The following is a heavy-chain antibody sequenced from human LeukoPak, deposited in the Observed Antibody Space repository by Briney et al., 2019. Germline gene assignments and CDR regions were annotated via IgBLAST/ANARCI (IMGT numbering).Heavy chain of an antibody. CDR1: GASINKYY. J-gene: IGHJ6*02. CDR3: ARDRHCKSSSCYSYDFYGLDV. V-gene: IGHV4-59*01. D-gene: IGHD2-2*01. Sequence: SETLSLTCTVSGASINKYYWSWIRQPPGKALEWIGNIYYSGNTNYNPSLKSRVTLSLDRSEKQVSLKLSSVTAADTAVYYCARDRHCKSSSCYSYDFYGLDVWGPGTTVTVS. CDR2: IYYSGNT.